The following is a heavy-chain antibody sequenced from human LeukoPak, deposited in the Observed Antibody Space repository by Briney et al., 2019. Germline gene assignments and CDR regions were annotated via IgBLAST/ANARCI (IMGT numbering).Heavy chain of an antibody. Sequence: ATVKVSCKASGYTFTDYYMHWVRQAPGQGLEWMGWINPDSGGTNYAQNLQGRVTMTRDTSISTAYMELSRLRSDDTAVYYCARPFIETPSLGALDYWGQGTLVTVSS. CDR1: GYTFTDYY. D-gene: IGHD4-23*01. CDR2: INPDSGGT. CDR3: ARPFIETPSLGALDY. V-gene: IGHV1-2*02. J-gene: IGHJ4*02.